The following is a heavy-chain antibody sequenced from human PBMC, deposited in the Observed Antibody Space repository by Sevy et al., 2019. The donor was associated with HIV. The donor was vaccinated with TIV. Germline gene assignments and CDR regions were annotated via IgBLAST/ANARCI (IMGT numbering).Heavy chain of an antibody. CDR1: GFTFSDYY. J-gene: IGHJ5*02. CDR3: ARDPAARPPSSWFDP. D-gene: IGHD6-6*01. CDR2: ISSSSSYT. V-gene: IGHV3-11*06. Sequence: GGCLRLSCAASGFTFSDYYMSWIRQAPGKGLEWVSYISSSSSYTNYADSVKGRFTISRDNAKNSLYLQMNSLRAEDTAVYYCARDPAARPPSSWFDPWGQGTLVTVSS.